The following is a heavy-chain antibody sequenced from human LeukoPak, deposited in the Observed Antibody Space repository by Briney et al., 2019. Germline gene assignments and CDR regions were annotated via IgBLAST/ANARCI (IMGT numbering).Heavy chain of an antibody. CDR2: TDPDNVGT. CDR3: ARECRFGELSGLEDY. Sequence: GASVKVSCKTSGFSFTAHYLHWIRQAPGQGLEWMGQTDPDNVGTKYAPKFQGRVTMTRDTSISTAYMELSRLRSEDTAVYYCARECRFGELSGLEDYWGQGTLVTVSS. J-gene: IGHJ4*02. V-gene: IGHV1-2*06. CDR1: GFSFTAHY. D-gene: IGHD3-10*01.